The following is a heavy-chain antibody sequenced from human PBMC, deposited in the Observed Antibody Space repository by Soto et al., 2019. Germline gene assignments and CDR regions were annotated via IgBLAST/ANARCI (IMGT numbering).Heavy chain of an antibody. Sequence: QVQLVESGGGVVQPGRSLRLSCAASGFTFSSYAMHWVCQAPGKGLEWVAVISYDGSNKYYADSVKGRFTISRDISKNTLYLQMNSLRAEDTAVYYCARAGGLLLDYWGQGTLVTVSS. V-gene: IGHV3-30-3*01. CDR1: GFTFSSYA. D-gene: IGHD2-15*01. CDR3: ARAGGLLLDY. CDR2: ISYDGSNK. J-gene: IGHJ4*02.